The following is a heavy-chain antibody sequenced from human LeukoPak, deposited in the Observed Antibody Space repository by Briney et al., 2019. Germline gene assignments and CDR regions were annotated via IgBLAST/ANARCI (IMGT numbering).Heavy chain of an antibody. CDR1: GGSISSGGYY. D-gene: IGHD4-23*01. V-gene: IGHV4-31*03. Sequence: SETLSLTCTVSGGSISSGGYYWSWIRQHPGKGLEWIGYIYYSGSTYYNPSLKSRVTISVDTSKNQFSLKLGSVTAADTAVYYCASGVTHYYFDYWGQGTLVTVSS. J-gene: IGHJ4*02. CDR3: ASGVTHYYFDY. CDR2: IYYSGST.